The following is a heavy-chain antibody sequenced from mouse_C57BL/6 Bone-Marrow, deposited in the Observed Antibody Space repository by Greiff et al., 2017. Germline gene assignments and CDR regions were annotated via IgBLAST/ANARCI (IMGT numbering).Heavy chain of an antibody. CDR1: GFNIKDDY. J-gene: IGHJ2*01. V-gene: IGHV14-4*01. CDR3: SSFDGNYFDF. D-gene: IGHD2-3*01. Sequence: VQLKESGAELVRPGASVKLSCTASGFNIKDDYIHWVKQRPEQGLEWIGWIDPEIGDTEYASKFQGKATITSDTSSNTAYLQLSILTSEDTAVYYCSSFDGNYFDFWGQGTPLTVAS. CDR2: IDPEIGDT.